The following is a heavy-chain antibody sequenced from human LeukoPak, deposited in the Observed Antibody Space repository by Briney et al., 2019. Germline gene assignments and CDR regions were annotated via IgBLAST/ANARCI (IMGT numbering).Heavy chain of an antibody. J-gene: IGHJ4*02. V-gene: IGHV4-4*07. CDR2: IYTSGST. D-gene: IGHD6-13*01. Sequence: PSETLSLTCTVSGGSISSYYWSWLRQPAGQGLEWIGRIYTSGSTNYNPSLKSRVTMSVDTSKNQFSLKLSSVTAAATAVYYWRRDIAVAGFDYWGRGTLVTVSS. CDR3: RRDIAVAGFDY. CDR1: GGSISSYY.